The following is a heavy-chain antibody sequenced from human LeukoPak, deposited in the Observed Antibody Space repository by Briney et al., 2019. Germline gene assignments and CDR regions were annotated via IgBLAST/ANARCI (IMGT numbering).Heavy chain of an antibody. J-gene: IGHJ4*02. V-gene: IGHV3-30*03. Sequence: GGSLRLSCVVPGFTLSSRWMMWVRQAPGKGLEWVAVISYDGSNKYYADSVKGRFTISRDNSKNTLYLQMNSLRAEDTAVYYCARTAITPFDYWGQGTLVTVSS. CDR2: ISYDGSNK. CDR1: GFTLSSRW. CDR3: ARTAITPFDY. D-gene: IGHD5-12*01.